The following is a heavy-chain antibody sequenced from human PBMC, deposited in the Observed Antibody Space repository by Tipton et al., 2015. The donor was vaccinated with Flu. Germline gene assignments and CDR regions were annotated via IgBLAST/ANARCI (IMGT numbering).Heavy chain of an antibody. CDR3: VRTKDGYTLSNFVY. CDR2: TSYSGST. D-gene: IGHD5-24*01. Sequence: TLSLTCTVSGGSISTGGYYWIWIRQHPGKALEWIAYTSYSGSTFYNPPLKSRVTTSLDTSKNQFSLKVSSVTAADTAVYYCVRTKDGYTLSNFVYWGQGTLVTVSS. V-gene: IGHV4-31*03. J-gene: IGHJ4*02. CDR1: GGSISTGGYY.